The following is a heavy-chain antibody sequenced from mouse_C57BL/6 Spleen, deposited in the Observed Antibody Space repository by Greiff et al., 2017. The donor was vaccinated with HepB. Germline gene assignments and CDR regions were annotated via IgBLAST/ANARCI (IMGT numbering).Heavy chain of an antibody. CDR2: IWTGGGT. CDR1: GFSLTSYA. J-gene: IGHJ4*01. V-gene: IGHV2-9-1*01. CDR3: ARIYDYHDAMDY. Sequence: QVQLKESGPGLVAPSQSLSITCTVSGFSLTSYAISWVRQPPGKGLEWIGVIWTGGGTNYNSALKSRLSISKDNSKSQVFLKMKSLQTNDKARYYCARIYDYHDAMDYWGQGTSVTVSS. D-gene: IGHD2-4*01.